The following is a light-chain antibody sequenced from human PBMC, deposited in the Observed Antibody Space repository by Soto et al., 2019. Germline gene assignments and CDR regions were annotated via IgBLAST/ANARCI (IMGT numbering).Light chain of an antibody. V-gene: IGKV3-15*01. CDR1: QSVGTN. CDR3: QQYNNWPPRT. J-gene: IGKJ2*01. CDR2: ETS. Sequence: EIVMTQSPATLSVSPGERATLSCRASQSVGTNLAWYQQRPGQAPRLLIYETSARATGIPARFSGSGFGTEFTLTISNLQSEDFAVYYCQQYNNWPPRTFGQGTKLEIK.